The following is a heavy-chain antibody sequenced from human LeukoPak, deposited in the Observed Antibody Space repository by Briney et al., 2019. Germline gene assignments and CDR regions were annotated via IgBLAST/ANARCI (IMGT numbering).Heavy chain of an antibody. Sequence: PGGSLRLSCAASGFTFSSYWMSWVRQAPGKGLERVANIKQDGSEKYYVDSVKGRFTLSRDNAKNSLYLQMNSLRAEDTAVYYCARAKGWNYYYGMDVWGQGTTVTVSS. J-gene: IGHJ6*02. D-gene: IGHD3-3*01. CDR2: IKQDGSEK. V-gene: IGHV3-7*01. CDR3: ARAKGWNYYYGMDV. CDR1: GFTFSSYW.